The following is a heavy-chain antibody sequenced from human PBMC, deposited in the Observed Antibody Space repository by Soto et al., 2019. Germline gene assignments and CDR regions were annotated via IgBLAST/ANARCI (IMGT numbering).Heavy chain of an antibody. J-gene: IGHJ3*02. CDR2: IYYSGST. Sequence: SETLSLTCTVSGGSIRSGGYYWSWIRQHPGKGLEWIGYIYYSGSTYYNPSLKSRVTISVDTSKNQFSLKLSSVTAADTAVYYCARLWFGETAAFDIWGQGTMVTV. D-gene: IGHD3-10*01. CDR1: GGSIRSGGYY. CDR3: ARLWFGETAAFDI. V-gene: IGHV4-31*03.